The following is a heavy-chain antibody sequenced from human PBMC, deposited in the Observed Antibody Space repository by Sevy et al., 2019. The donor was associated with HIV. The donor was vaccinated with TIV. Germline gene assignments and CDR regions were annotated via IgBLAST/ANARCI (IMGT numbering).Heavy chain of an antibody. CDR1: GGSFSGYY. CDR3: ARMGRRGYSSGWYESDY. D-gene: IGHD6-19*01. J-gene: IGHJ4*02. Sequence: SETLSLTCAVYGGSFSGYYWSWIRQPPGKGLEWIGEINHSGSTKYNPSLKSRVTISVDTSKNQFSLKLSSVTAADTAVYYCARMGRRGYSSGWYESDYWGQGTLVTVSS. V-gene: IGHV4-34*01. CDR2: INHSGST.